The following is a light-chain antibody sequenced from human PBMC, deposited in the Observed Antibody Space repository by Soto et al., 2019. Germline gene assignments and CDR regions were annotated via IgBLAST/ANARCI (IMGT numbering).Light chain of an antibody. J-gene: IGKJ1*01. V-gene: IGKV1-39*01. CDR1: QSISSY. Sequence: DIHMTQPPSSLSAYLLDRVTITCRASQSISSYLNWYQQKPGKAPNLLIYTTSSLESGVPSRFSGSGSGTDFTLTISSLQPEDFATYFCQQSYSRPRTFGQGTKVDIK. CDR2: TTS. CDR3: QQSYSRPRT.